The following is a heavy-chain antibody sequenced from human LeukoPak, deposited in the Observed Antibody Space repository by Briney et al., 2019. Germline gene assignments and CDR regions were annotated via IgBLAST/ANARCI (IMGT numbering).Heavy chain of an antibody. CDR2: ISSSNNYI. CDR1: GFTFSSFT. Sequence: PGGSLRLSCAASGFTFSSFTMNWVRQAPGKGLEWVSSISSSNNYIYNADSVKGRFTISRDNAKNSLYLQMNSLRAEDTAVYYCAHLSTTSESFDFWGQGTLVTVSS. V-gene: IGHV3-21*01. J-gene: IGHJ4*02. D-gene: IGHD1-14*01. CDR3: AHLSTTSESFDF.